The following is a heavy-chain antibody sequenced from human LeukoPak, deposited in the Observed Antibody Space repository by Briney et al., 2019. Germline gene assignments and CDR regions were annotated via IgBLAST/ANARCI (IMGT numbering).Heavy chain of an antibody. D-gene: IGHD4-11*01. CDR2: IYHSGST. J-gene: IGHJ4*02. CDR1: GGSISSGGYY. Sequence: SQTLSLTCTVSGGSISSGGYYWSWIRQPPGKGLEWIGYIYHSGSTYYNPSLKSRVTISVDTSKNQFSLKLSSVTAADTAVYYCARMGGPFDYRSYFDYWGQGTLVTVSS. V-gene: IGHV4-30-2*05. CDR3: ARMGGPFDYRSYFDY.